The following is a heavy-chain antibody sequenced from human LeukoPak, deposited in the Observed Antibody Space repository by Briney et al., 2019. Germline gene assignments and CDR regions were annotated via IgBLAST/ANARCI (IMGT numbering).Heavy chain of an antibody. CDR2: IKQDGSEK. J-gene: IGHJ4*02. CDR3: ARVLGYSGYDFGGFDY. CDR1: GFTFSSYW. Sequence: GGSLRLSCAASGFTFSSYWMSWVRQAPGKGLEWVANIKQDGSEKYYVDSVKGRFTISRDNAKNSLYLQMNSLRAEDTAVYYCARVLGYSGYDFGGFDYWGQGTLVTVSS. V-gene: IGHV3-7*01. D-gene: IGHD5-12*01.